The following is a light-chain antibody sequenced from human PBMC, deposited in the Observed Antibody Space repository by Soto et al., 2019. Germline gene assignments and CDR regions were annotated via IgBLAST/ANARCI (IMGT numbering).Light chain of an antibody. V-gene: IGKV1-8*01. J-gene: IGKJ2*01. CDR3: QHYNFWPHT. Sequence: AIRMTQSPSSLSASTGDRVTITCRASQGISSYLAWYQQKPGKAPKLLIYAASTLQSGVPSRFSGSGSGTEFTLTISSLQSEDVSVYFCQHYNFWPHTFGQGTKVDIK. CDR2: AAS. CDR1: QGISSY.